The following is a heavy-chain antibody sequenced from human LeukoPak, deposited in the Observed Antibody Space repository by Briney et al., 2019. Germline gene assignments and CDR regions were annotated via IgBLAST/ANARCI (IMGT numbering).Heavy chain of an antibody. V-gene: IGHV3-64*01. CDR1: GSTFSSYA. J-gene: IGHJ4*02. D-gene: IGHD3-22*01. Sequence: GGSLRLSCAASGSTFSSYAFHWVRQAPGKGLEYVSAISSNGGATYYANSVKGRFTISRDNSKNTLYLQMGSLRPEDMAVYYCAKGRSSYDSSGYGFDYWGQGTLVTVSS. CDR2: ISSNGGAT. CDR3: AKGRSSYDSSGYGFDY.